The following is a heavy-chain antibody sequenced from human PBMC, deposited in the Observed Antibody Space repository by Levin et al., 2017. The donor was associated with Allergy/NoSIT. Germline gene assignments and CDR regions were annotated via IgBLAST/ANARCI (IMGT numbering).Heavy chain of an antibody. Sequence: SQTLSLTCTVSGGYIGSFYWSWIRQPPGKGLEWIGYIYYRGSTNYNPSLKSRVTISVDTSKNQFSLKLSAVTAADTAVYYCARDRADTANFEYWGQGTLV. D-gene: IGHD5-18*01. CDR3: ARDRADTANFEY. V-gene: IGHV4-59*01. J-gene: IGHJ4*02. CDR1: GGYIGSFY. CDR2: IYYRGST.